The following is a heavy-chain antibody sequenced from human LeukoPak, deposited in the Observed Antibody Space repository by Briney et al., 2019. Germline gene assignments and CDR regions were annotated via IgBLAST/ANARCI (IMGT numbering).Heavy chain of an antibody. J-gene: IGHJ4*02. V-gene: IGHV3-30*18. D-gene: IGHD5-12*01. CDR2: ISYDGSNK. CDR1: GFTFSDYG. Sequence: PGGSLRLSCAASGFTFSDYGRHWVRQAPGKGLEWVAVISYDGSNKYYTDSVKGRFTISRDNSKNTLYLQMNSLRAEDTAVYYCAKDRTAGYDGLVDYWDQGTLVTVSS. CDR3: AKDRTAGYDGLVDY.